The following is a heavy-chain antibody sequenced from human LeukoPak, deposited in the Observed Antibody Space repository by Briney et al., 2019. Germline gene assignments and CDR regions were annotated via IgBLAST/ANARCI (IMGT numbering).Heavy chain of an antibody. CDR3: AREGWMTFNYYYYMDV. J-gene: IGHJ6*03. CDR2: ISSSSSTI. Sequence: GGSLRLSCAASGFTFSSYSMNWVRQAPGKGLEWVSYISSSSSTIYYADSVKGRFTISRDNAKNSLYLQMNSLRAEDTAVYYCAREGWMTFNYYYYMDVWGKGTTVTVSS. D-gene: IGHD3-16*01. CDR1: GFTFSSYS. V-gene: IGHV3-48*01.